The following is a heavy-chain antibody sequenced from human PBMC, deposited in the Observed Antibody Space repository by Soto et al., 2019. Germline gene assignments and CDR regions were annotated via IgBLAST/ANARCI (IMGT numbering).Heavy chain of an antibody. J-gene: IGHJ6*02. CDR2: ISSSSSTI. CDR1: GFTFSSYS. CDR3: ARDSGYDYVWGSYRYVDYYGMDV. V-gene: IGHV3-48*02. Sequence: HPGVSLRLSFAASGFTFSSYSMNWFRQSPGKGLEWVSYISSSSSTIYYADSVKGRFTISRDNAKNSLYLQMNSLRDEDTAVYYRARDSGYDYVWGSYRYVDYYGMDVWGQGTTVNVSS. D-gene: IGHD3-16*02.